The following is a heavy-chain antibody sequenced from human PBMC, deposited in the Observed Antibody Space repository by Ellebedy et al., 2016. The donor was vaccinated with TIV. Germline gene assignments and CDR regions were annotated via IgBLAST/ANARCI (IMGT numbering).Heavy chain of an antibody. D-gene: IGHD2-8*01. J-gene: IGHJ4*02. CDR3: AREPHGVDYFDS. Sequence: AASVKVSCKTSAHILTGYYFHWVRPAPGQRLEWMGWLTPDRGGTNTAHKFQGRVTLTRDTSTNTAYMDLSGLRSDDTAVYFCAREPHGVDYFDSWGQGSLLTVSS. CDR2: LTPDRGGT. CDR1: AHILTGYY. V-gene: IGHV1-2*02.